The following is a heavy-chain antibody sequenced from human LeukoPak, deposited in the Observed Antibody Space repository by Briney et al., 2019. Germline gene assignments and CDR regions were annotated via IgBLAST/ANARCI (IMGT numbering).Heavy chain of an antibody. CDR2: ISSSSSYI. V-gene: IGHV3-21*01. CDR1: GFTFSDYS. CDR3: ARDRVYEAVAGSEYYYYYMDV. Sequence: PGGSLRLSCAASGFTFSDYSMNWVRQAPGKGLEWVSSISSSSSYIFYADSVKGRFTISRDNAKNSLYLQMNSLRAEDTAVYYCARDRVYEAVAGSEYYYYYMDVWGKGTTVTVSS. D-gene: IGHD6-19*01. J-gene: IGHJ6*03.